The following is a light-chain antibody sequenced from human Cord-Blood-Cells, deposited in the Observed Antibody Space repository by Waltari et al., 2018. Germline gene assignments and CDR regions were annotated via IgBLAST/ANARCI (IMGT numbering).Light chain of an antibody. CDR2: GAS. CDR1: QSVSSN. Sequence: EIVMTQSPATLSVSPGERATLSCRASQSVSSNLAWYQQKPGQAPGLLIYGASTRATGIPARFSGSGSGTEFTLTISSLQYEDFAVYYCQQYNNWYSFGQGTKLEIK. J-gene: IGKJ2*03. V-gene: IGKV3-15*01. CDR3: QQYNNWYS.